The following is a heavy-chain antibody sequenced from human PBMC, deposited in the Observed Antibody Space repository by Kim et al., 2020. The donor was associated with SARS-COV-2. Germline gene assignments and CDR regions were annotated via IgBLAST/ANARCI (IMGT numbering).Heavy chain of an antibody. CDR3: ARNKVVITVYYFDY. V-gene: IGHV4-34*01. Sequence: NPSLKSRVTISVDTSKNQFSLKLSSVTAAETAVYYCARNKVVITVYYFDYWGQGTLVTVSS. J-gene: IGHJ4*02. D-gene: IGHD3-22*01.